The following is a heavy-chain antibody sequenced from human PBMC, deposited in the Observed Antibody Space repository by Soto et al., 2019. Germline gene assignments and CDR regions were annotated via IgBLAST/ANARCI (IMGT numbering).Heavy chain of an antibody. J-gene: IGHJ4*02. D-gene: IGHD3-22*01. CDR1: DTSFSGYY. CDR2: IFHGGST. Sequence: PSETLSLTCAVYDTSFSGYYWSWIRQPPGKGLEWIGEIFHGGSTDYSPSLKSRVTISVGTSKNQFSLELSSVTAADTAVYYCARPHYDSNTFYSFFDYWGQGTLVTVSS. CDR3: ARPHYDSNTFYSFFDY. V-gene: IGHV4-34*12.